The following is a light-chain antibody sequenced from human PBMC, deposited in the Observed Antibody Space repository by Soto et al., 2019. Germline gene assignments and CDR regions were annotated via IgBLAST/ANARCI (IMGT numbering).Light chain of an antibody. Sequence: QSVLTQPPSASGTPGQSVTISCAGSSSNIGSNHAYWYQQLPRAAPKLLIYTNYQRPSGVPDRFSGSKSGTSASLAISGLRSEDEADYYCAAWDDSLSGYVFGTGTKVT. V-gene: IGLV1-47*02. CDR1: SSNIGSNH. J-gene: IGLJ1*01. CDR2: TNY. CDR3: AAWDDSLSGYV.